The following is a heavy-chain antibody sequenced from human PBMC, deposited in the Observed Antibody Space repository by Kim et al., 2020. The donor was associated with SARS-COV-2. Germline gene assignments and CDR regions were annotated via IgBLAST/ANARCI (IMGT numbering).Heavy chain of an antibody. J-gene: IGHJ4*02. V-gene: IGHV3-21*01. D-gene: IGHD6-6*01. Sequence: DSVNGRLTISRDNAKNSLYLQMNGLRAEDTAVYYCARDEGAYSSSSSFDYWGQGTLVTVSS. CDR3: ARDEGAYSSSSSFDY.